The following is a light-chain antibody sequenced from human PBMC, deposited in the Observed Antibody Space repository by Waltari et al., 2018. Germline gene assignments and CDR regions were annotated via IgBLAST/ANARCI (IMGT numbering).Light chain of an antibody. CDR2: GTS. V-gene: IGKV3-20*01. Sequence: EIVLTHSHGTLSLSPGERATLSCRASHSVRSSYLVWYQHKPGQAPRLLIYGTSSRATDIPDRFSGSGSGTDFTLTISRLEPEDFAVYYCQQYGGSPPITFGQGTRLEIK. CDR3: QQYGGSPPIT. J-gene: IGKJ5*01. CDR1: HSVRSSY.